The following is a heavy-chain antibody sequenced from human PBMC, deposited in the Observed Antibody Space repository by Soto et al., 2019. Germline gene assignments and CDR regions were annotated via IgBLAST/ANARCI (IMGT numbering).Heavy chain of an antibody. J-gene: IGHJ6*02. CDR1: GGTFSSYA. V-gene: IGHV1-69*13. CDR2: IIPIFGTA. CDR3: ARANSYGYAYYYYGMDV. D-gene: IGHD5-18*01. Sequence: SVKVSCKASGGTFSSYAISWVRQAPGQGLEWMGGIIPIFGTANYAQKFQGRVTITADESTSTAYMELSSLRSEDTAVYYCARANSYGYAYYYYGMDVWGQGTTVTVSS.